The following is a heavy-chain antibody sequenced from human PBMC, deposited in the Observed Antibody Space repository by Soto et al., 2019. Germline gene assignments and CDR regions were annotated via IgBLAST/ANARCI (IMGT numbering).Heavy chain of an antibody. Sequence: SETLSLTCPVSGGSISSYYWSWIRQPPGKGLELIGYIYYSGSTNYNPSLKSRVTISVDTSKNQFSLKLSSVTAADTAVYYCARDSDYYGMDVWGQGTTVTVSS. V-gene: IGHV4-59*01. CDR3: ARDSDYYGMDV. D-gene: IGHD3-10*01. CDR2: IYYSGST. CDR1: GGSISSYY. J-gene: IGHJ6*02.